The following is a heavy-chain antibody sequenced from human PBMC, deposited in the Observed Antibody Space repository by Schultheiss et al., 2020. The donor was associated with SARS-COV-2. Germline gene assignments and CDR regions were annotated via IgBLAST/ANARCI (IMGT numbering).Heavy chain of an antibody. V-gene: IGHV3-73*01. Sequence: GESLKISCAASGFTFSGSAMHWVRQASGKGLEWVGRIRSKANSYATAYAASVKGRFTISRDDSKNTAYLQMNSLKTEDTAVYYCTKPVGQLESGGYYYYGMDVWGQGTTVTVSS. CDR3: TKPVGQLESGGYYYYGMDV. J-gene: IGHJ6*02. CDR1: GFTFSGSA. CDR2: IRSKANSYAT. D-gene: IGHD6-13*01.